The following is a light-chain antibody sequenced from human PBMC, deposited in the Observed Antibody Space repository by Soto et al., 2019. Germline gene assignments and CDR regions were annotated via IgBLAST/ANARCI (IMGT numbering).Light chain of an antibody. CDR1: NSDIGSRNL. Sequence: QSVLTQPASVSGSPGQSITISCTGTNSDIGSRNLVSWYQQHPAIAPKLIIYEGSRRPSGISYRFSGSKSGNTASLTISGLQAEDEADYFCSSYSISTAYLFGTGTKVTVL. CDR2: EGS. CDR3: SSYSISTAYL. V-gene: IGLV2-14*02. J-gene: IGLJ1*01.